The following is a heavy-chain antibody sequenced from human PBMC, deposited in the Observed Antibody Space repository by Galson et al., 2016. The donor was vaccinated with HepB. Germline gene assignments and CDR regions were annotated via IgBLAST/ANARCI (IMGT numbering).Heavy chain of an antibody. J-gene: IGHJ5*02. CDR2: INAYNGNT. V-gene: IGHV1-18*01. D-gene: IGHD5-12*01. CDR3: ARVLGGYDFYP. Sequence: SVKVSCTASGFTLTAYGISWVRQAPGQGLEWMGWINAYNGNTNYAQSFQGRVTLTTDTSTGTAYMELWNLRSDDAALYYCARVLGGYDFYPWGQGTLVTVSS. CDR1: GFTLTAYG.